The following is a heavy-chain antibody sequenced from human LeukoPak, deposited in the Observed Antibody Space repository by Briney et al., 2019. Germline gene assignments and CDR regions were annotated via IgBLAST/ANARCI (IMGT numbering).Heavy chain of an antibody. CDR1: GFTFSSYG. CDR3: ARVSPVSYYDILTGYYSGGYFDY. V-gene: IGHV3-30*03. D-gene: IGHD3-9*01. Sequence: GGSLRLSCAASGFTFSSYGMHWVRQAPGKGLEWVALISYDGSNEYYADSVRGRFTISRDNSKNTLYLQMNSLRAEDTAVYYCARVSPVSYYDILTGYYSGGYFDYWGQGTLATVSS. CDR2: ISYDGSNE. J-gene: IGHJ4*02.